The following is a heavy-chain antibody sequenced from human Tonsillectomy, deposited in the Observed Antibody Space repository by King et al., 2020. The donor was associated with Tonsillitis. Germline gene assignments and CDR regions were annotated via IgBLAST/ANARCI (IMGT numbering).Heavy chain of an antibody. J-gene: IGHJ4*02. V-gene: IGHV3-53*01. CDR1: GFTVSTNY. D-gene: IGHD1-26*01. CDR2: VYSGGTT. Sequence: VQLVESGGCLIQPGGSLRLSCAASGFTVSTNYMSWVRQATGKGLEWVSGVYSGGTTYYADSVKCRFTISRDNSKNNLYLQMNSLGAEDTAVYYCARETGIVGAFDWGQGTLVTVSS. CDR3: ARETGIVGAFD.